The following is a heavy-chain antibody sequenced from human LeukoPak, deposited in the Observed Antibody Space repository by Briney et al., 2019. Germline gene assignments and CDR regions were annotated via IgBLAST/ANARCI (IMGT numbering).Heavy chain of an antibody. J-gene: IGHJ3*02. Sequence: PGGSLRLSCAASGFTFSSYEMNWVRQAPGKGREWVSYISSSGSTIYYADSVKGRFTISRDNAKNSLYLQMNSLRAEDTAVYYCAREENDYGDYVTFDIWGQGTMVTVSS. CDR1: GFTFSSYE. CDR2: ISSSGSTI. CDR3: AREENDYGDYVTFDI. V-gene: IGHV3-48*03. D-gene: IGHD4-17*01.